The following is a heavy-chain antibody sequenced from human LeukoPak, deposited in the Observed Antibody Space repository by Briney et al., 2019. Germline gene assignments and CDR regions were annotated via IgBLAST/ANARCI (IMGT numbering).Heavy chain of an antibody. Sequence: ASVKVSCKASGYTFTDYDIYWVRQAPGQGLEYMGWLNPNSGGTNYAQKFQGRVTMTRDTSISTAYMELSRLRSDDTAVYYCARDAEAAAAFDYWGQGTLVTVSS. CDR1: GYTFTDYD. CDR2: LNPNSGGT. D-gene: IGHD6-13*01. V-gene: IGHV1-2*02. J-gene: IGHJ4*02. CDR3: ARDAEAAAAFDY.